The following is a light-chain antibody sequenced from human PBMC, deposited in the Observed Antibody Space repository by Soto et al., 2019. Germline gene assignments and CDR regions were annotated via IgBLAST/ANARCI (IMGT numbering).Light chain of an antibody. Sequence: EIVLTQSPGTLSLSPVERATLSCRASQSVSSSYLAWYRQKPGQAPRLLIYGASSRATGIPDRFSGSGSGTDFTLTINRLEPEDFAVYYCQQYGSSITFGQGTRLEIK. V-gene: IGKV3-20*01. CDR1: QSVSSSY. CDR3: QQYGSSIT. CDR2: GAS. J-gene: IGKJ5*01.